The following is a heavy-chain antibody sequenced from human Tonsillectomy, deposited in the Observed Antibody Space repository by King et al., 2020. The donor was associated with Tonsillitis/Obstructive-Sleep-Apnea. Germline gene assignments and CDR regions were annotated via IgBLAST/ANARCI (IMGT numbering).Heavy chain of an antibody. CDR1: GGSISSYY. D-gene: IGHD2-2*01. CDR3: ARDRGYCSSTSCYRDAFDI. CDR2: IYYSGST. V-gene: IGHV4-59*01. J-gene: IGHJ3*02. Sequence: QLQESGPGLVKPSETLSLTCTVSGGSISSYYWSWIRQPPGKGLEWIGYIYYSGSTNYNPSLKSRVTISVDTSKNQFSLELSSVTAADTAVYYCARDRGYCSSTSCYRDAFDIWGQGTMVTVSS.